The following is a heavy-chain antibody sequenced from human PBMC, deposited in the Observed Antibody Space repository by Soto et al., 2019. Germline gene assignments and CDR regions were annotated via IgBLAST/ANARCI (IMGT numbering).Heavy chain of an antibody. CDR2: IIPVFGTA. V-gene: IGHV1-69*06. D-gene: IGHD2-2*01. CDR1: GGTFSSSA. Sequence: QVQLVQSGAEVKKPGSSVKVSCKASGGTFSSSAISWVRQAPGQGLEWMGAIIPVFGTAHYAQKFQGRVTITADKPPSTAYMELSRLRSEDTAVYYCARERPARGTDVWGQGTTVTVSS. J-gene: IGHJ6*02. CDR3: ARERPARGTDV.